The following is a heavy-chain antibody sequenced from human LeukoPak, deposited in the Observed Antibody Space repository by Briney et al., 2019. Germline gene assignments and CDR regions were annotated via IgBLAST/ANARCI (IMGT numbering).Heavy chain of an antibody. Sequence: GGSLRLSCAASGFTFSNYWMSWVRQAPGRGLEWVANIKQDGSEKYYVDSVKGRFTISRDNAKNSLYLQMNSLRAEDTAVYYCARTVIYSSSSGGFNYWGQGTLVAVSS. CDR2: IKQDGSEK. CDR3: ARTVIYSSSSGGFNY. D-gene: IGHD6-6*01. V-gene: IGHV3-7*01. J-gene: IGHJ4*02. CDR1: GFTFSNYW.